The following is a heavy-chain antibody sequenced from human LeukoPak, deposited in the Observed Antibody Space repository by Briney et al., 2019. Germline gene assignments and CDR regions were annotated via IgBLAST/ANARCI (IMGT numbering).Heavy chain of an antibody. V-gene: IGHV3-23*01. CDR2: ISGSGGTT. CDR3: AADDYEDSRGCPNYMDV. Sequence: PGESLRLSCAASALTFNYYAMSWVRQAPGKGLEWVSHISGSGGTTYYADSVKGRFAISRDNSKRTLYLQMKSLRAEDTGVYYCAADDYEDSRGCPNYMDVWGKGTTVSVSS. J-gene: IGHJ6*03. CDR1: ALTFNYYA. D-gene: IGHD3-22*01.